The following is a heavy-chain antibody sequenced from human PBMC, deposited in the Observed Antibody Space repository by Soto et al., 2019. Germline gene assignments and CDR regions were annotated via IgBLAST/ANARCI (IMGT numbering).Heavy chain of an antibody. V-gene: IGHV3-33*01. Sequence: PGGSLRLSCAASGFTFSNYGFHWLRQAPGKGLEWVGVIWYDGSKKYYADSVRGRFTISRDNAKNSLYLQMNSLRAEDTAVYYWARETSPPGMDVWGKGTTVTVSS. CDR1: GFTFSNYG. CDR2: IWYDGSKK. J-gene: IGHJ6*04. D-gene: IGHD1-1*01. CDR3: ARETSPPGMDV.